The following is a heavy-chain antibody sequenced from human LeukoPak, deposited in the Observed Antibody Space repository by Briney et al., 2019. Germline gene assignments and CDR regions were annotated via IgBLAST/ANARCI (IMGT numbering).Heavy chain of an antibody. CDR1: GGSFSGYY. V-gene: IGHV4-34*01. D-gene: IGHD2-15*01. CDR3: ARGSSRYCSGGSCYSPWFDP. CDR2: INHSGST. Sequence: SETLSLTCAVYGGSFSGYYWGWIRQPPGKGLEWIGEINHSGSTNYNPSLKSRVTISVDTSKNQFSLKLSSVTAADTAVYYCARGSSRYCSGGSCYSPWFDPWGQGTLVTVSS. J-gene: IGHJ5*02.